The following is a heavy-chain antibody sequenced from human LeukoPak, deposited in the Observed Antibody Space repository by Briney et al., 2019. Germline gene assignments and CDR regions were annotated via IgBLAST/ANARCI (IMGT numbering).Heavy chain of an antibody. Sequence: PGGSVRLSCEASGFTFSSYAMSWVLQAPGKGLEWVSAISGSGGSTYYADSVKGRFTISRDNSKNTLYLQMNSLRAEDTAVYYCAKTASNDFWTPLCYFDYWGQGTLVTVSS. D-gene: IGHD3-3*01. V-gene: IGHV3-23*01. CDR1: GFTFSSYA. J-gene: IGHJ4*02. CDR2: ISGSGGST. CDR3: AKTASNDFWTPLCYFDY.